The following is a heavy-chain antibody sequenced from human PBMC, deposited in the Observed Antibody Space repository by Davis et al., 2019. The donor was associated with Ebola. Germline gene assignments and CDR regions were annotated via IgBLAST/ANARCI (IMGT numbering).Heavy chain of an antibody. V-gene: IGHV4-34*01. J-gene: IGHJ3*02. Sequence: MPSETLSLTCAVYGGSFSGYYWSWIRQPPGKGLEWIGEINHSGSTNYNPSLKSRVTISVDTSKNQFSLKLSSVTAADTAVYYCARGPTYYSGSGDAFDIWGQGTMVTVSS. CDR3: ARGPTYYSGSGDAFDI. D-gene: IGHD3-10*01. CDR1: GGSFSGYY. CDR2: INHSGST.